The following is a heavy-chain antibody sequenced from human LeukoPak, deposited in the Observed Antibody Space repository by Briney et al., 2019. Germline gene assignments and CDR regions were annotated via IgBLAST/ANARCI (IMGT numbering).Heavy chain of an antibody. J-gene: IGHJ5*02. V-gene: IGHV4-30-4*01. Sequence: SETLSLTCTVSGGSISSGDYYWSWIRQPPGKGLEWIGYIYYSGSTYYNPSLKSRVTISVDTSKNQFSLKLSSETAADTAVYYCSGGTVTTFGRNWFDPWGQGTLVTVSS. CDR1: GGSISSGDYY. CDR3: SGGTVTTFGRNWFDP. D-gene: IGHD4-17*01. CDR2: IYYSGST.